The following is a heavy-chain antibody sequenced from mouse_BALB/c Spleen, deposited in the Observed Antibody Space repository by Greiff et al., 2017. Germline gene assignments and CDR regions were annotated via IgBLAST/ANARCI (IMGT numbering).Heavy chain of an antibody. V-gene: IGHV5-9-3*01. Sequence: EVKLMESGGGLVKPGGSLKLSCAASGFTFSSYAMSWVRQTPEKRLEWVATISSGGSYTYYPDSVKGRFTISRDNAKNTLYLQMSSLRSEDTAMYYCARNYRYDGYAMDYWGQGTSVTVSS. J-gene: IGHJ4*01. CDR1: GFTFSSYA. CDR3: ARNYRYDGYAMDY. D-gene: IGHD2-14*01. CDR2: ISSGGSYT.